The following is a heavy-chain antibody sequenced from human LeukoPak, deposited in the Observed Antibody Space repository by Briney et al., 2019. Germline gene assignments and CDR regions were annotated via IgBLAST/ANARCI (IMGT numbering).Heavy chain of an antibody. D-gene: IGHD3-9*01. V-gene: IGHV1-18*04. CDR1: GYTFTNYG. CDR2: ISAYNANT. CDR3: ARTDYGILTGARMDV. J-gene: IGHJ6*04. Sequence: GASVKVSCKASGYTFTNYGITWVRQAPGQGLEWMGWISAYNANTNYAQKFQGRVTMTTDTSTSTVYMELRSLRSDDTAIYYCARTDYGILTGARMDVWGKGTTVTVSS.